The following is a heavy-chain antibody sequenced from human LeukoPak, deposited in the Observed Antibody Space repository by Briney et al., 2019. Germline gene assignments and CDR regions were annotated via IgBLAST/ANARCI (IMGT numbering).Heavy chain of an antibody. CDR1: GVTFSSYG. V-gene: IGHV3-33*01. D-gene: IGHD2-21*02. J-gene: IGHJ6*02. Sequence: GRSLRLSCAASGVTFSSYGMHWVRQAPGKGLEWVAVIWYDGSNKYYADSVKGRFTISRDNSKNTLYLQMNSLRAEDTAVYYCARPSLAYCGGDCYSWYYYGMDVWGQGTTVTVSS. CDR2: IWYDGSNK. CDR3: ARPSLAYCGGDCYSWYYYGMDV.